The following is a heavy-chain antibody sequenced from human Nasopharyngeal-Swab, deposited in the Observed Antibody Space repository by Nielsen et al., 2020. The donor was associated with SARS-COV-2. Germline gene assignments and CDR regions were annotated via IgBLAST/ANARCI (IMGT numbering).Heavy chain of an antibody. CDR3: ARGAVGTAMVTASLHAFDI. Sequence: SETLSLTCAVYGGSFSGYYWSWIRQPPGKGLEWIGEINHSGSTNYNPSLKSRVTISVDTSKNQFSLKLSSVTAADTAVYYCARGAVGTAMVTASLHAFDIWGQGTTVTVSS. CDR1: GGSFSGYY. D-gene: IGHD5-18*01. V-gene: IGHV4-34*01. CDR2: INHSGST. J-gene: IGHJ3*02.